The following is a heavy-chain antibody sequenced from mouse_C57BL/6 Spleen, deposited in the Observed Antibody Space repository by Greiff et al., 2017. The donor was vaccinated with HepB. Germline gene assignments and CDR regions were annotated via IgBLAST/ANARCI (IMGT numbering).Heavy chain of an antibody. D-gene: IGHD1-1*01. V-gene: IGHV1-39*01. CDR3: ARLGDGSSYIFDY. CDR2: MNPNYGTT. J-gene: IGHJ2*01. Sequence: VHVKQSGPELVKPGASVKISCKASGYSFTDYNMNWVKQSNGKSLEWIGVMNPNYGTTSYNQKFKGKATLTVDQSSSTAYMQLNSLTSEDSAVYYCARLGDGSSYIFDYWGQGTTLTVSS. CDR1: GYSFTDYN.